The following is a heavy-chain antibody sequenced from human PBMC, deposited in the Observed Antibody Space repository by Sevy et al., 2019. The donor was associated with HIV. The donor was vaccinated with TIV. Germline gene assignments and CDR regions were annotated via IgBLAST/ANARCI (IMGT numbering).Heavy chain of an antibody. CDR2: IKHDGSEK. Sequence: GGSLRLSCATSGFTFSRYWMRWVRQAPGKGLQWVANIKHDGSEKFYVDSVKGRFTISRDNANDSLYLQMNSLRAEDTAVYYCARGTTVTDALDYWGQGTLVTVSS. V-gene: IGHV3-7*01. J-gene: IGHJ4*02. D-gene: IGHD4-17*01. CDR1: GFTFSRYW. CDR3: ARGTTVTDALDY.